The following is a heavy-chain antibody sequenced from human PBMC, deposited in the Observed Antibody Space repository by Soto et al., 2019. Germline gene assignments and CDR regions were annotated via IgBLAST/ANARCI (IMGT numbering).Heavy chain of an antibody. CDR1: GYTFTRYA. CDR3: ARGGQLLSVAFDI. D-gene: IGHD2-2*01. V-gene: IGHV1-3*01. CDR2: INAGNGIT. Sequence: QVQLVQSGAGVKKPGASVKVSCRASGYTFTRYALHWVRQAPGQRLEWMGWINAGNGITTYSQKFQGRVTITRDKSASTAYMELSSLTSEDTAVYYCARGGQLLSVAFDIWGQGTMVTVSS. J-gene: IGHJ3*02.